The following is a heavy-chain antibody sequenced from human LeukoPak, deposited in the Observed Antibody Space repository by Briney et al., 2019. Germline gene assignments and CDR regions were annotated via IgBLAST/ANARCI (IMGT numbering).Heavy chain of an antibody. J-gene: IGHJ4*02. CDR1: GGSISSYY. D-gene: IGHD3-10*01. CDR2: IYYSGST. V-gene: IGHV4-59*01. CDR3: ARSGGGYFDY. Sequence: PSETLSLTCTVSGGSISSYYWSWIRQPPGKGLEWIGYIYYSGSTNYNPSLKSRATISVDTSKNQFSLKLSSVTAADTAVYYCARSGGGYFDYWGQGTLVTVSS.